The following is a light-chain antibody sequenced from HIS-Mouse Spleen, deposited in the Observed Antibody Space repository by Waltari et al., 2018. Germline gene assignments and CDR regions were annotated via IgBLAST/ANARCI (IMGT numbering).Light chain of an antibody. J-gene: IGLJ1*01. V-gene: IGLV2-14*01. CDR1: SSDVGGYNH. Sequence: QSALTQPASVSGSPGQSLTISCTGTSSDVGGYNHVSWYQQHPGKAPKLMIYEVSNRPSGVSNRFSGSKSGNTASLTISGLQAEDEADYYCSSYTSSSTFFGTGTKVTVL. CDR2: EVS. CDR3: SSYTSSSTF.